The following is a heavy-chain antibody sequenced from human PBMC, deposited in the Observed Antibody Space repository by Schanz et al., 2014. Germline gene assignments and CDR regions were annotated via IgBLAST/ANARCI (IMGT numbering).Heavy chain of an antibody. V-gene: IGHV3-23*01. Sequence: EVQLLESGGGLVQPGGSLRLSCAASGFTFSNYAMGWVRQTPGKGLEWVSTLSGSGAGTFYADSVKGRFTISRDNARNTLYLQMNTLRAEDTAVYSGAKELNRRGGQTNFYYYYGMDVWGQGTTVTVSS. CDR2: LSGSGAGT. CDR3: AKELNRRGGQTNFYYYYGMDV. D-gene: IGHD5-12*01. CDR1: GFTFSNYA. J-gene: IGHJ6*02.